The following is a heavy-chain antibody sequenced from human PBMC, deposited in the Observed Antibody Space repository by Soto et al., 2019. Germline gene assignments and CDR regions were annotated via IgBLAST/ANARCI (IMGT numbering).Heavy chain of an antibody. CDR1: GYSVTSYW. J-gene: IGHJ4*02. CDR2: IYPGDSDT. V-gene: IGHV5-51*01. D-gene: IGHD4-17*01. Sequence: PGESLKISCKGSGYSVTSYWIGWVRQMPGKGLEWMGIIYPGDSDTRYSPSFQGQVTISADKSISTAYLQWSSLKASDTAMYYCASQEDYDEYYFDYWGQGTLVTVSS. CDR3: ASQEDYDEYYFDY.